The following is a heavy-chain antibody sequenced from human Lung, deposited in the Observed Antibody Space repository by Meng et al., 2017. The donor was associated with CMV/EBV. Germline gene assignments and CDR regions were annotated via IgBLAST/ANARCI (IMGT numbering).Heavy chain of an antibody. Sequence: GGSLRLXCAASGFAFSNYWITWVRQAPGKGLEWVGNVKADGTENQYADSVKGRFSISRDNSKNSAYLHMNSVRAEDTAVYYCVTTYYYDDSDSPSGQGTLVTVSS. CDR1: GFAFSNYW. D-gene: IGHD3-22*01. CDR2: VKADGTEN. J-gene: IGHJ5*02. CDR3: VTTYYYDDSDSP. V-gene: IGHV3-7*01.